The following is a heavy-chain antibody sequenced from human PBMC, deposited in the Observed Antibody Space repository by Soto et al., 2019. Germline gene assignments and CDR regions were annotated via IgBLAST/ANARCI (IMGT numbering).Heavy chain of an antibody. J-gene: IGHJ5*02. CDR2: ISGSGGST. D-gene: IGHD2-8*01. CDR3: AKTTCTNGVCPRYTYNWFDP. Sequence: EVQLLESGGGLVQPGGSLRLSCAASGFTYSSYAMSWVRQAPGKGLEWVSAISGSGGSTYYADSVKGRFTISRDNSKNTLYLQMNSLRAEDTAVYYCAKTTCTNGVCPRYTYNWFDPWGQGTLVTVSS. CDR1: GFTYSSYA. V-gene: IGHV3-23*01.